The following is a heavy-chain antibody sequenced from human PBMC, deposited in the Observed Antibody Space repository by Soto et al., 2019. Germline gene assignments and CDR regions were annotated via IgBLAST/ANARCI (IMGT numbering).Heavy chain of an antibody. Sequence: SETLSLTCTVSRDSVSSSSYYWSWIRQPPGKGLEWIGSIYYSGSTYYNPSLKSRVTISVDTSKNQFSLKLSSVTAADTAVYYCARQSYYYYGMDVWGQGTTVTVSS. J-gene: IGHJ6*02. CDR3: ARQSYYYYGMDV. CDR2: IYYSGST. V-gene: IGHV4-39*01. CDR1: RDSVSSSSYY.